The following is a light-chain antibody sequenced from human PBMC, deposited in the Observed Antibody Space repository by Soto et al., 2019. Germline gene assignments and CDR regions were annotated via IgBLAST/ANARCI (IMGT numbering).Light chain of an antibody. Sequence: EIVLTQSPGTLSLSPGERATLSCRASQSVSSSYLAWYQQKPGQAPRLLIYGASSRATGIPDRFSGSGSGTDFPLTISRLEPEDFPVFYWSQYGSSPGLTGPGIT. CDR1: QSVSSSY. J-gene: IGKJ5*01. CDR2: GAS. V-gene: IGKV3-20*01. CDR3: SQYGSSPGLTGPGIT.